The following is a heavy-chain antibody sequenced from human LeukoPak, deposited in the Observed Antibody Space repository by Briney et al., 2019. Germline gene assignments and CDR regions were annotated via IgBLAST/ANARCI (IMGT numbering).Heavy chain of an antibody. J-gene: IGHJ3*02. CDR1: GFTVSSNY. CDR3: ARGYYYDTSGYYLAAFDI. D-gene: IGHD3-22*01. V-gene: IGHV3-53*01. CDR2: IYSGGST. Sequence: GGSLRLSCAASGFTVSSNYMSWVRQAPGKGLEWVSVIYSGGSTYYADSVKGRFTISRDNSKNTLYLQMNSLRAEDTAFYHCARGYYYDTSGYYLAAFDIWGQGTMVTVSS.